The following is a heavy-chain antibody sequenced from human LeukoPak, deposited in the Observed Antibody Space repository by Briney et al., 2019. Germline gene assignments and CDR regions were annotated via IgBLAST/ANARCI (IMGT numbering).Heavy chain of an antibody. Sequence: REPLKISCKGSGYSFDMYWTGWVRQMPGKGLEWMGIIYPGDSQTAYSPSFQGQVTISADKSISTAYLQWRSLKASDTAIYYCGRIRGYDFWSRGAFDIWGQGTMVTVSS. CDR3: GRIRGYDFWSRGAFDI. CDR2: IYPGDSQT. D-gene: IGHD3-3*01. CDR1: GYSFDMYW. J-gene: IGHJ3*02. V-gene: IGHV5-51*01.